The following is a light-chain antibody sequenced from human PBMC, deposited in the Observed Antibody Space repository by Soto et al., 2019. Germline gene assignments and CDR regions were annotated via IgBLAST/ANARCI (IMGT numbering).Light chain of an antibody. V-gene: IGKV1-5*03. CDR2: KAS. Sequence: DIQMTQSPSTLSASVGDRVTITCRASQSISSWLAWYQQKPGKAPNLLIYKASTLESGVPSRFSGSGSGTEFTITISRLQPDDFATYYCQQYNSYWTFGQGTKVEIK. CDR3: QQYNSYWT. J-gene: IGKJ1*01. CDR1: QSISSW.